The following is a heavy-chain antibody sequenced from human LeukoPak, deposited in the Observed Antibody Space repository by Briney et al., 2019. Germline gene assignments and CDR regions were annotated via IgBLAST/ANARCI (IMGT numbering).Heavy chain of an antibody. CDR1: GFSFSDAW. CDR3: AKDPYGDYVRYFDY. V-gene: IGHV3-23*01. Sequence: PGGSLRLSCAASGFSFSDAWMNWVRQAPGKGLEWVSGISGSGGGTYYADSVKGRFTISRDNSKNTLYLQMNSLRAEDTAVYYCAKDPYGDYVRYFDYWGQGTLVTVSS. J-gene: IGHJ4*02. D-gene: IGHD4-17*01. CDR2: ISGSGGGT.